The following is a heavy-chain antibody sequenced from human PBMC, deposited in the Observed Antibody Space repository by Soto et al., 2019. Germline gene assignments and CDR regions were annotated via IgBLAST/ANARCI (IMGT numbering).Heavy chain of an antibody. Sequence: QITLKESGPTLVKPTQTLTLTCTFSGFSLSTSGLGVGWIRQPPGKALEWLALIYWDDDKRYSPSLKDRLAISKDTSSNQVVLTITNIDPGDSATYFCAHAGDYDLLTFDHWGPGTLVTVSS. V-gene: IGHV2-5*02. CDR1: GFSLSTSGLG. J-gene: IGHJ4*02. D-gene: IGHD4-17*01. CDR3: AHAGDYDLLTFDH. CDR2: IYWDDDK.